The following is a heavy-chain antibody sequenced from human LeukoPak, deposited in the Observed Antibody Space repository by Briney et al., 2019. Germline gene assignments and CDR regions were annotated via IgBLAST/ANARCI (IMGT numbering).Heavy chain of an antibody. V-gene: IGHV1-2*02. D-gene: IGHD2-2*01. CDR2: INPAGGGT. CDR3: ARDQGSRRYCSSTSCYDGGPYYYYYYYMDV. Sequence: ASVKVSCKASGYTFTDYYIHWVRQAPGQGLEWMGWINPAGGGTNYAQNFQGRVTMTSDTSISTAYMELSSLTSEDTAVYYCARDQGSRRYCSSTSCYDGGPYYYYYYYMDVWGKGTTVTVSS. CDR1: GYTFTDYY. J-gene: IGHJ6*03.